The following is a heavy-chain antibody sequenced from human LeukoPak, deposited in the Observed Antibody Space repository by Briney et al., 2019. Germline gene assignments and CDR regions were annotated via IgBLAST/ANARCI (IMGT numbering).Heavy chain of an antibody. V-gene: IGHV4-34*01. Sequence: SETLSLTCAVYGGSFSGYYWSWIRQPPGKGLEWIGEINHSGSTNYNPSLKSRVTISVDTSKNQFSLKLSSVTAADTAVYYCARVWEMATIPIGYWGQGTLVTVSS. CDR1: GGSFSGYY. J-gene: IGHJ4*02. D-gene: IGHD5-24*01. CDR2: INHSGST. CDR3: ARVWEMATIPIGY.